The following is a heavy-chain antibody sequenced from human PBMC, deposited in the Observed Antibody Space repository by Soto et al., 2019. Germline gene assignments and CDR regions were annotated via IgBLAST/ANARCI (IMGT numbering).Heavy chain of an antibody. Sequence: QVQLVQSGAEMKRPGASVQVSCKASGYTFSKYDVRWVRQAPGQGLEWLGLISTKSGRASYSEKFQGRVTMSTDTPTTTAYLELRSLRSDDTAVYYCVRPYCDFCPDYPDFDYWGQGTRVTVSS. J-gene: IGHJ4*02. CDR3: VRPYCDFCPDYPDFDY. D-gene: IGHD3-3*01. V-gene: IGHV1-18*04. CDR2: ISTKSGRA. CDR1: GYTFSKYD.